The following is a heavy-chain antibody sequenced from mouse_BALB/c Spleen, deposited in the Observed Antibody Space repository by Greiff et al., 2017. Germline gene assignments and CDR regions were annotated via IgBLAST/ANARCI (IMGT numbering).Heavy chain of an antibody. CDR2: IWSGGST. V-gene: IGHV2-2*02. J-gene: IGHJ2*01. CDR3: ARGLRYYFDY. D-gene: IGHD1-1*01. CDR1: GFSLTSYG. Sequence: VKLVESGPGLVQPSQSLSITCTVSGFSLTSYGVHWVRQSPGKGLEWLGVIWSGGSTDYNAAFISRLSISKDNSKSQVFFKMNSLQANDTAIYYCARGLRYYFDYWGQGTTLTVSS.